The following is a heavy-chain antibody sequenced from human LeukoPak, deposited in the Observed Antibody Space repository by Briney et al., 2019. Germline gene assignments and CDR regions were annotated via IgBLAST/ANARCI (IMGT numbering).Heavy chain of an antibody. CDR3: ASISMDIVVVPAARGDY. V-gene: IGHV3-30-3*01. CDR2: TSYAGVNQ. D-gene: IGHD2-2*03. Sequence: GGSLRLSCAASGFIFSKHAMHWVRQAPGRGLEWVAVTSYAGVNQYYADSVKGRFTISRDNAKNSLYLQMNSLRAEDTAVYYCASISMDIVVVPAARGDYWGQGTLVTVSS. J-gene: IGHJ4*02. CDR1: GFIFSKHA.